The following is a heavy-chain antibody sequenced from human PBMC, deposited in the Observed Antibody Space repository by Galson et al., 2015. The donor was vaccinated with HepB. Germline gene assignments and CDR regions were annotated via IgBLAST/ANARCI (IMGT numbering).Heavy chain of an antibody. D-gene: IGHD3-10*01. Sequence: SVKVSCKASGYTFTSYYMHWVRQAPGQGLEWMGIINPSGGSTSYAQKLQGRVTMTRDTSTSTVYMELSSLRSEDTAVYYCARDGHPDGSGSYYTIWGQGTLVTVSS. CDR2: INPSGGST. CDR3: ARDGHPDGSGSYYTI. CDR1: GYTFTSYY. J-gene: IGHJ4*02. V-gene: IGHV1-46*04.